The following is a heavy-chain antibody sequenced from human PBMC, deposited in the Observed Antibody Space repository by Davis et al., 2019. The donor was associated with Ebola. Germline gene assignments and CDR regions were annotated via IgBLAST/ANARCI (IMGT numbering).Heavy chain of an antibody. CDR3: ARLLHALDY. Sequence: MPSETLSLTCIVSGGSISGYYWSWVRQPPGKGLEWIGYMYYSGGTNYNPSLKSRITMSIDTSKNQFSLKLSSVTAADTAVYYCARLLHALDYWGQGTLVTVSS. J-gene: IGHJ4*02. CDR2: MYYSGGT. V-gene: IGHV4-59*08. CDR1: GGSISGYY.